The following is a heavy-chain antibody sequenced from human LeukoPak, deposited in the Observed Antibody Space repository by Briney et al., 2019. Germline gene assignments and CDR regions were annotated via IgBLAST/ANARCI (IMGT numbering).Heavy chain of an antibody. CDR2: ISSSGSTI. D-gene: IGHD2-2*01. CDR3: AKTPRSVVVPAAISYFDY. CDR1: GFTFSDYY. V-gene: IGHV3-11*01. J-gene: IGHJ4*02. Sequence: PGGSLRLSCAASGFTFSDYYMCWIRQAPGKGLEWVSYISSSGSTIYYADSVKGRFTISRDNAKNSLYLQMNSLRAEDTAVYYCAKTPRSVVVPAAISYFDYWGQGTLVTVSS.